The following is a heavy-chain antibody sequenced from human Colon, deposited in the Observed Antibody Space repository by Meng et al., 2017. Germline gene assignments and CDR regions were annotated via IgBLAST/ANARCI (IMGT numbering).Heavy chain of an antibody. V-gene: IGHV3-21*01. CDR1: GFTFSLYA. J-gene: IGHJ4*02. D-gene: IGHD1-1*01. CDR2: ITSSSNYI. CDR3: ARVGTARPFDY. Sequence: EVQLGESGGGLVKPGESLRVSCEASGFTFSLYAINWVRQAPGEGLEWVASITSSSNYIHYSDSVKGRFNVSRDNARNSSYLQMDSLRAEDTAVYYCARVGTARPFDYWGQGTLVTVSS.